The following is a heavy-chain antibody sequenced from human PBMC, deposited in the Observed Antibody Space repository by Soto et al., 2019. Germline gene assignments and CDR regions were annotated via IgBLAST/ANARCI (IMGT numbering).Heavy chain of an antibody. Sequence: EVQLLESGGGVVQPGGSLTLSCAASGFIFSNYAMTWVRQAPGKGLEWVSSRGSGGSTYQADSVKGRFIISRDNSKNMLYLQMDSLRAEDTAVYYCAKFRGPTYDFYHKDAWGKGTTVIVS. CDR1: GFIFSNYA. D-gene: IGHD3-10*01. CDR3: AKFRGPTYDFYHKDA. J-gene: IGHJ6*03. V-gene: IGHV3-23*01. CDR2: SRGSGGST.